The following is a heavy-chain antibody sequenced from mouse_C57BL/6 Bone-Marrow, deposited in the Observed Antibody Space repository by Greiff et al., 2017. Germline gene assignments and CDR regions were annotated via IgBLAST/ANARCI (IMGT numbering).Heavy chain of an antibody. J-gene: IGHJ4*01. CDR2: ISSGSSTI. Sequence: EVMLVESGGGLVKPGGSLKLSCAASGFTFSDYGMHWVRQAPEKGLEWVAYISSGSSTIYYADTVKGRFTISRDNAKNTLFLQMTSLRSEDTAMYYCARRAYGSSFYYAMDYWCQGTSVTVSS. CDR1: GFTFSDYG. CDR3: ARRAYGSSFYYAMDY. D-gene: IGHD1-1*01. V-gene: IGHV5-17*01.